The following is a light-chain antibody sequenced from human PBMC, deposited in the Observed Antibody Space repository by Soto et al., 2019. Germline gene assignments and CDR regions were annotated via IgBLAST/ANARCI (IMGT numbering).Light chain of an antibody. J-gene: IGKJ2*01. CDR3: QHYNTWYT. Sequence: EIVMTQSPATLSVSPGERATLSCRASQSVSSNLAWYQQKPGQTPRLLIYGASTRATGIPARFSGSGSGTEFTLTISSLQSEDFAFYYCQHYNTWYTFGQGTKLEIK. CDR1: QSVSSN. V-gene: IGKV3-15*01. CDR2: GAS.